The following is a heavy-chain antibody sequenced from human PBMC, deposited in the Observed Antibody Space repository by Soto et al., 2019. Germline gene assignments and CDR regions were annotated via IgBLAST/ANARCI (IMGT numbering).Heavy chain of an antibody. Sequence: GGSLRLSCAASGFTFSSYWMSWVRQAPGKGLEWVANIKQDGSEKYYVDSVKGRFTISRDNAKNSLYLQMNSLRAEDTAVYYCARVKVPAAIGVFRFDPWGQGTLVTVSS. V-gene: IGHV3-7*01. CDR3: ARVKVPAAIGVFRFDP. CDR1: GFTFSSYW. J-gene: IGHJ5*02. CDR2: IKQDGSEK. D-gene: IGHD2-2*01.